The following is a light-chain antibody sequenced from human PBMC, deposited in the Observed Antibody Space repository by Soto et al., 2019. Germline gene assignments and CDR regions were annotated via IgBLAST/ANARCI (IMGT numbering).Light chain of an antibody. J-gene: IGKJ4*01. V-gene: IGKV3-20*01. Sequence: EIVLTQSPGTLSLSPGERATLSCRASQSVRSSFLAWYQQKPGQAPRLLIYGASSRATGIPDRFSGSGSGTDFTLTIIRLEPEDLAVYFCQQYGSSPTFGGGTKVEIK. CDR2: GAS. CDR1: QSVRSSF. CDR3: QQYGSSPT.